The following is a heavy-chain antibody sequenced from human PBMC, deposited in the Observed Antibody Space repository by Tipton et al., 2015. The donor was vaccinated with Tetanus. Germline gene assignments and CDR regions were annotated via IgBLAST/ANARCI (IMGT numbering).Heavy chain of an antibody. CDR1: GYSFTSYW. CDR3: ARLNYYDSSGWDYFDY. V-gene: IGHV5-51*01. Sequence: MQLVQSGAEVKKPGESLKISCKGSGYSFTSYWIGWVRQMPGKGLEWMGIIYPGDSDTRYSPSFQGQVTISADKSISTAYLQWSSLKASDTAMYYCARLNYYDSSGWDYFDYWGQGTLVTVSS. D-gene: IGHD3-22*01. J-gene: IGHJ4*02. CDR2: IYPGDSDT.